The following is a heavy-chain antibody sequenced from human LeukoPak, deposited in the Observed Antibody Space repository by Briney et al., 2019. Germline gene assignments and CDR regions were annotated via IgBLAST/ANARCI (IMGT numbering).Heavy chain of an antibody. CDR1: GGSFSGYY. CDR2: INHSGST. D-gene: IGHD3-22*01. CDR3: ARRYYYESGGYRTNFDY. Sequence: PSETLSLTCAVYGGSFSGYYWSWIRQPPGKGLEWIGEINHSGSTNYNPSLKSRVTISVATSNNQFSLKLSSVTAADTAVYYCARRYYYESGGYRTNFDYWGQGTLVTVSS. V-gene: IGHV4-34*01. J-gene: IGHJ4*02.